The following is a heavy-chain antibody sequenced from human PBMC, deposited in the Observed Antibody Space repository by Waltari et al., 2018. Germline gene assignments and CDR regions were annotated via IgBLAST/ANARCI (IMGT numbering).Heavy chain of an antibody. D-gene: IGHD3-10*01. CDR2: FDPEDGET. J-gene: IGHJ5*02. V-gene: IGHV1-24*01. CDR1: GYTLTELS. CDR3: ATYGSGSYYNLWWFDP. Sequence: QVQLVQSGAEVKKPGASVKVSCKVSGYTLTELSMHWVRHAHGKGLEWMGGFDPEDGETIYAQKFQGRVTMTEDTSTDTAYMELSSLRSEDTAVYYCATYGSGSYYNLWWFDPWGQGTLVTVSS.